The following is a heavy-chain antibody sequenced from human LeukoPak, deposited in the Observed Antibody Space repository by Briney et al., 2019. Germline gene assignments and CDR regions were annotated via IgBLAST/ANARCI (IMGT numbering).Heavy chain of an antibody. CDR1: GGSISSYY. CDR2: IYTSGST. V-gene: IGHV4-4*09. Sequence: SETLSLTCTVSGGSISSYYWSWIRQPPGKGLEWIGYIYTSGSTNYNPSLKSRVTISVDTSKNQFSLKLSSVTAADTAVYYCARVKQLGHFDYWGQGTLVTVSS. J-gene: IGHJ4*02. CDR3: ARVKQLGHFDY. D-gene: IGHD6-6*01.